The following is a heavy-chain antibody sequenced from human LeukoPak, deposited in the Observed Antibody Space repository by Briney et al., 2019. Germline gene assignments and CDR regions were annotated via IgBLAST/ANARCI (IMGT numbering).Heavy chain of an antibody. CDR2: ISSSLSTI. CDR1: GSTFSSYS. Sequence: GGSLRLSCAASGSTFSSYSMNWVRQAPGKGLEWVLYISSSLSTIYYADSVKGRFTISRDNAKNSLYLQMNSLRDEDTAVYYCARAYSSSLYYYYYMDVWGKGTTVTVSS. J-gene: IGHJ6*03. CDR3: ARAYSSSLYYYYYMDV. V-gene: IGHV3-48*02. D-gene: IGHD6-6*01.